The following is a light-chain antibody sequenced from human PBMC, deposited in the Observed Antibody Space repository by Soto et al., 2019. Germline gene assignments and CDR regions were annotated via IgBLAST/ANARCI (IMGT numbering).Light chain of an antibody. CDR3: SSYTSSSTYV. CDR1: SSDVGGSNY. CDR2: DVS. Sequence: QSALTQPASVSGSPGPSITISCTGTSSDVGGSNYVSWYQQHPGKAPKLIVSDVSYRPSGVSNRFSGSKSGNTASLTISGLQVEDEADYYCSSYTSSSTYVFGTGTKLTVL. J-gene: IGLJ1*01. V-gene: IGLV2-14*01.